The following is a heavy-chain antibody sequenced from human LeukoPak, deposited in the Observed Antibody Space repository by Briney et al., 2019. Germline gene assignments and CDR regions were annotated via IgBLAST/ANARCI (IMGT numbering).Heavy chain of an antibody. CDR3: ACRMYYYDSSGYYDHDAFDI. CDR2: IRNDGGYT. V-gene: IGHV3-30*02. D-gene: IGHD3-22*01. Sequence: GGSLTLSCAASGFTLSNYGLHWVRQAPGKGLECVSFIRNDGGYTFYAGSVRGRFTISRDNSKNTLYLQMNSLRAEDTAVYYCACRMYYYDSSGYYDHDAFDIWGQGTMVTVSS. J-gene: IGHJ3*02. CDR1: GFTLSNYG.